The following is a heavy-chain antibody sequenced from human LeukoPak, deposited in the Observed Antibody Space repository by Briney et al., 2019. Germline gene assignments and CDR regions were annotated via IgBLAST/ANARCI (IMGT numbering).Heavy chain of an antibody. Sequence: GGSLRLSCAASGFAFSTFAMNWVRQAPGKGLEWVSAISGSGGSTYHADSVKGRFTISRDNSKNTLYLQMNSLRGEDTAVYYCAKEDNSNHPFGYWGQGTLVTVSS. J-gene: IGHJ4*02. D-gene: IGHD4-11*01. CDR1: GFAFSTFA. V-gene: IGHV3-23*01. CDR2: ISGSGGST. CDR3: AKEDNSNHPFGY.